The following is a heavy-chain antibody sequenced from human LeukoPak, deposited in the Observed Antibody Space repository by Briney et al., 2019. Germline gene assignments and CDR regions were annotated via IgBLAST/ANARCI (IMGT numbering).Heavy chain of an antibody. J-gene: IGHJ6*02. CDR2: IWYDGSKT. CDR1: GFTFRGHG. V-gene: IGHV3-33*01. CDR3: ARSNTMTSNYYYGMDV. Sequence: PGRSLRVSCAASGFTFRGHGMQWVRQAPGKGLEWVAVIWYDGSKTYYADSVKGRFTISRDNSKNTLDLQMSSLRAEDTAVYYCARSNTMTSNYYYGMDVWGQGTTVTVSS. D-gene: IGHD4-11*01.